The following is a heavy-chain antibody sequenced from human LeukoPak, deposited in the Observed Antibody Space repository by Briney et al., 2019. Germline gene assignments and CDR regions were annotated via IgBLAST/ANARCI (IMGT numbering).Heavy chain of an antibody. V-gene: IGHV3-33*08. CDR1: GFTFSNFW. CDR3: ARGPPVLRFLEWLLSY. J-gene: IGHJ4*02. CDR2: IWYDGSNK. D-gene: IGHD3-3*01. Sequence: GGSLRLSCAASGFTFSNFWMNWVRQAPGKGLEWVAVIWYDGSNKYYADSVKGRFTISRDNSKNTLYLQMNSLRAEDTAVYYCARGPPVLRFLEWLLSYWGQGTLVTVSS.